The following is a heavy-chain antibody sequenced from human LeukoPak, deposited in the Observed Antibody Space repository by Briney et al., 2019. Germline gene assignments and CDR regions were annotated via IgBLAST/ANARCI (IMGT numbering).Heavy chain of an antibody. Sequence: GGSLRLSCAASGFTFSSYEMNWVRQAPGKGLEWVSYISSSGSTIYYADSVKGRFTISRDNAKNSLYLQMNSLRAEDTAVYYCARDRRPRYYYDSSGPGNDAFDIWGQGTMVTVSS. J-gene: IGHJ3*02. D-gene: IGHD3-22*01. CDR2: ISSSGSTI. CDR3: ARDRRPRYYYDSSGPGNDAFDI. V-gene: IGHV3-48*03. CDR1: GFTFSSYE.